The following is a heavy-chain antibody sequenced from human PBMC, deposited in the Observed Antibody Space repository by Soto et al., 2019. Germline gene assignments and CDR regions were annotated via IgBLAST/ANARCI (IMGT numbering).Heavy chain of an antibody. CDR2: INSDGSST. V-gene: IGHV3-74*01. CDR3: ARRGIQRCLHPFYYYYGMDV. CDR1: GFTFSSYW. D-gene: IGHD4-17*01. J-gene: IGHJ6*02. Sequence: EVQLVESGGGLVQPGGSLRLSCAASGFTFSSYWMHWVRQAPGKGLVWVSRINSDGSSTSYADSVKGRFTISRDNAKNTLYLQMNSLRAEDTAVYYCARRGIQRCLHPFYYYYGMDVWGQGTTVTVSS.